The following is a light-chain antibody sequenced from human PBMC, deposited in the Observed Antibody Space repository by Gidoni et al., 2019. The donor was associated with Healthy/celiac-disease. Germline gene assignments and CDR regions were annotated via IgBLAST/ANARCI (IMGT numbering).Light chain of an antibody. CDR3: AAWDDSLNGHVV. J-gene: IGLJ2*01. CDR2: SNN. CDR1: SSNIGSNT. V-gene: IGLV1-44*01. Sequence: QSVLTHPPSASGTPGQRVTISCSGSSSNIGSNTVNWYQQLPGTAPKLLIYSNNQRPSGVPDRFSGSKSGTSASLAISGLQSEDEADYYCAAWDDSLNGHVVFGGGTKLXV.